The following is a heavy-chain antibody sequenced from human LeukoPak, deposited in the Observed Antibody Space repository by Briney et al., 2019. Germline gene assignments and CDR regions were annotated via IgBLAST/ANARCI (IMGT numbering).Heavy chain of an antibody. V-gene: IGHV3-33*06. CDR1: GFTFSSYG. Sequence: GGSLRLSCAASGFTFSSYGMHWVRQAPGKGLDWVAVIWYDGSNKYYADSVKGRFTISRDNSKNTLYLQMNSLRAEDTAVYYCAKDGEQWLVVGGAFDIWGQGTMVTVSS. CDR2: IWYDGSNK. D-gene: IGHD6-19*01. CDR3: AKDGEQWLVVGGAFDI. J-gene: IGHJ3*02.